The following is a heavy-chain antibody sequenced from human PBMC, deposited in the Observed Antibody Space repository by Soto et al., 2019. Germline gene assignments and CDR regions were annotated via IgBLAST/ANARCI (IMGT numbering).Heavy chain of an antibody. D-gene: IGHD6-13*01. V-gene: IGHV1-18*01. Sequence: QVQLVQSGAEVKKPGASVKVSCKASGYTFTSYGISWVRQAPGQGLEWMGWISAYNGNTNYAQKLQGRVTMTTDTSTSTADMELRSLRSDDTAVYYCARDLNVIRQQLAWFDPWGQGTLVTVSS. CDR3: ARDLNVIRQQLAWFDP. CDR1: GYTFTSYG. J-gene: IGHJ5*02. CDR2: ISAYNGNT.